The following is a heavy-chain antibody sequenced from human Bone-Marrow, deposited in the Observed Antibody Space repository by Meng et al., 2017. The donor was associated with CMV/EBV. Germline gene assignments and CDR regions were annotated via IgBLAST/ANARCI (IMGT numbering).Heavy chain of an antibody. CDR3: ARVHCSTTSCYWFDP. J-gene: IGHJ5*02. D-gene: IGHD2-2*01. Sequence: GFTFSSYWMNWVRQAPGKGLVWGSRIKSDGSSTNYADSVKCRFTISRDNAKNTLYLQMNSLRAEDTAVYYCARVHCSTTSCYWFDPWGHGTLVTVSS. CDR1: GFTFSSYW. CDR2: IKSDGSST. V-gene: IGHV3-74*01.